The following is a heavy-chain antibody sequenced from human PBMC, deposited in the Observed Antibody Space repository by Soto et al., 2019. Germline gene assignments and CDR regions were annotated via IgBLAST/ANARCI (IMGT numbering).Heavy chain of an antibody. V-gene: IGHV1-18*01. CDR3: ARCPLGTDYLHYYYMDV. CDR2: ISAYNGNT. CDR1: GYTFTSYG. Sequence: ASVKVSCKASGYTFTSYGISWVRQAPGQGLEWMGWISAYNGNTNYAQKLQGRVTMTTDTSTSTAYMELRSLRSDDTAVYYCARCPLGTDYLHYYYMDVWGKGTTVTVSS. D-gene: IGHD3-10*02. J-gene: IGHJ6*03.